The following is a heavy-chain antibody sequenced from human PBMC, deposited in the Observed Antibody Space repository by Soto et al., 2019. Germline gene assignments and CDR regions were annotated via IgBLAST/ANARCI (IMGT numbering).Heavy chain of an antibody. J-gene: IGHJ4*02. CDR2: INHSGST. CDR3: ARGRLAAAGTRAWDY. D-gene: IGHD6-13*01. V-gene: IGHV4-34*01. Sequence: SETLSLTCAVYGGSFSGYYWRWIRPPSGKGLEWIGEINHSGSTNYNPSLRSRVTISVDTSKNQFSLKLSSVTAADTAVYYCARGRLAAAGTRAWDYWGQGTLVTVS. CDR1: GGSFSGYY.